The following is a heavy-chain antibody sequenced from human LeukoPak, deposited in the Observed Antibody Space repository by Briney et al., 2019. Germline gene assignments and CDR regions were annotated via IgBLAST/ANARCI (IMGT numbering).Heavy chain of an antibody. Sequence: SETLSLTCAVYGGSFSGYYWSWIRQPAGKGLEWIGRIYTSGSTDYNPSLKSRVTISVDTSKNQFSLKLSSVTAADTAVYYCARVGYFGSGDYYNDRGAFDYWGQGTLVTVSS. V-gene: IGHV4-59*10. J-gene: IGHJ4*02. CDR3: ARVGYFGSGDYYNDRGAFDY. CDR2: IYTSGST. CDR1: GGSFSGYY. D-gene: IGHD3-10*01.